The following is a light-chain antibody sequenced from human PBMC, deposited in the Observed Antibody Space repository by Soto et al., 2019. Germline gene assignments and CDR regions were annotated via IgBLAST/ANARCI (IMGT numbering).Light chain of an antibody. V-gene: IGKV1-39*01. CDR2: AAS. Sequence: DIQMTQSPSSLSASVGDRVTITCRASQSISSYLNWYQQKPGKAPKLLIYAASSLQSGVPSRFSGSGSGTDFTLTISSLQTEDFATYYCQQGYSTPETFGQGIKLEIK. CDR1: QSISSY. J-gene: IGKJ2*01. CDR3: QQGYSTPET.